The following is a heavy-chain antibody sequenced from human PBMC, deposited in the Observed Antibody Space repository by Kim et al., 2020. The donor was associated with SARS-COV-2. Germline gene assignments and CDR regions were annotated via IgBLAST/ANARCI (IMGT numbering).Heavy chain of an antibody. CDR2: INPNSGCT. J-gene: IGHJ3*02. D-gene: IGHD3-22*01. V-gene: IGHV1-2*06. Sequence: ASVKVSCKASGYTFTGYYMHWVRQAPGQGLEWMGLINPNSGCTNYAQKFQGRVTMTRDTSISTAYMELSRLRSDDTAVYYCASKGSGYYFRDAFDIWGDGAMFTLSS. CDR1: GYTFTGYY. CDR3: ASKGSGYYFRDAFDI.